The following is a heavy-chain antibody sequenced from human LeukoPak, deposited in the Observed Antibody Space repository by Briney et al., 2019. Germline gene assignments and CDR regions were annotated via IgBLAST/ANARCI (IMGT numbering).Heavy chain of an antibody. V-gene: IGHV1-18*01. CDR3: ARTLLIAAAGFWFDP. Sequence: GASLKVSCKASGYTFTRYGISWVRQAPGQGLEWMGWISAYNGNTKYAQKLQGRVTMTTNTSTSTAYMELRSLRSDYTAVYYCARTLLIAAAGFWFDPWGQGTLVTVSS. D-gene: IGHD6-13*01. J-gene: IGHJ5*02. CDR2: ISAYNGNT. CDR1: GYTFTRYG.